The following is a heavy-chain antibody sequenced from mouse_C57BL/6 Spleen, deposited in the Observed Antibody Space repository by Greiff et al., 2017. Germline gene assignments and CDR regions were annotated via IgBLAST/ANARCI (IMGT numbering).Heavy chain of an antibody. Sequence: EVKLQESGGGLVQPGGSMKLSCVASGFTFSNYWMNWVRQSPEKGLEWVAQIRLKSDDYATHYAESVKGRFTISRDDSKSSVYLQMNNLRAEDTGIYYCTGQNYYSNSRYFDVWGTGTTVTVSS. D-gene: IGHD2-5*01. J-gene: IGHJ1*03. CDR3: TGQNYYSNSRYFDV. CDR2: IRLKSDDYAT. V-gene: IGHV6-3*01. CDR1: GFTFSNYW.